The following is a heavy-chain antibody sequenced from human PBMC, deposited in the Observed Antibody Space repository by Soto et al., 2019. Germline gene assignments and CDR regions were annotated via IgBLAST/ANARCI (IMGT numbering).Heavy chain of an antibody. CDR2: INPSGGST. V-gene: IGHV1-46*01. CDR3: AREHDSYARGYFDY. Sequence: QVQLVQSGAEVKKPGASVKVSCKASGYTFTSYYMHWVRQAPGQGLEWMGIINPSGGSTSYAQKFQGRVTXXRXTXXSTVYMELSSLRSEDTAVYYCAREHDSYARGYFDYWGQGTLVTVSS. D-gene: IGHD5-18*01. J-gene: IGHJ4*02. CDR1: GYTFTSYY.